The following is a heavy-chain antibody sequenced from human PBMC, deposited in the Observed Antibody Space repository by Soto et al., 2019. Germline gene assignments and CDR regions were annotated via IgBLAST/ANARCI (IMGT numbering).Heavy chain of an antibody. Sequence: QVQLVQSGDEVRKPGSSVKVSCKASGYIFVNYGIAWVRQAPGQGLEWMGWISPDSGNTHYASKVQGRLTMTTDTSTSTAYMDLGSMTSDDPAVYYCAMGDNYVPPTPQDVWGPGTTVTVSS. CDR1: GYIFVNYG. V-gene: IGHV1-18*01. CDR2: ISPDSGNT. CDR3: AMGDNYVPPTPQDV. J-gene: IGHJ6*02. D-gene: IGHD3-16*01.